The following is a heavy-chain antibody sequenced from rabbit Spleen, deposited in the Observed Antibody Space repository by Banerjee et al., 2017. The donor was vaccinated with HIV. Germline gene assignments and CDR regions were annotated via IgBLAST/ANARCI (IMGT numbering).Heavy chain of an antibody. Sequence: QLKESGGGLVQPGGSLKLSCKASGFTLSSYGVNWVRQAPGKGLEWIGYIDPVFGIAVYANRVNGRFTISRDNAQNTLYLQLNSLTAADTATYFCVREVYHILGLWGPGTLVTVS. CDR2: IDPVFGIA. CDR3: VREVYHILGL. V-gene: IGHV1S7*01. J-gene: IGHJ4*01. CDR1: GFTLSSYG. D-gene: IGHD1-1*01.